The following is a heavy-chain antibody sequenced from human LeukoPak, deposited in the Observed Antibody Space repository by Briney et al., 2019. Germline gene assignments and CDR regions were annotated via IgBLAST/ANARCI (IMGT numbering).Heavy chain of an antibody. Sequence: SETLSLTCTVSGGSISSYYWSWIRQPAGKGLEWIGRIYTSGSTNYNPSLKSRVTVSVDTSKNQFSLKLSSVTDADTAVYYCAKEGWYSSGWYPRHNWFDPWGQGTLVTVSS. D-gene: IGHD6-19*01. V-gene: IGHV4-4*07. CDR3: AKEGWYSSGWYPRHNWFDP. J-gene: IGHJ5*02. CDR2: IYTSGST. CDR1: GGSISSYY.